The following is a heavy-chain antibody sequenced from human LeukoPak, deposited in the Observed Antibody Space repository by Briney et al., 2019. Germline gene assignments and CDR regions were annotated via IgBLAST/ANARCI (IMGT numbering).Heavy chain of an antibody. CDR3: AKWGDYDVLTGYYDSDY. CDR1: GFTFSNYA. J-gene: IGHJ4*02. CDR2: VSGRDTST. Sequence: GASLRLSCAASGFTFSNYAMSWVRQAPGKGLEWVSAVSGRDTSTYYTDSVKGRFTISRDDSKNTLYLQMNSLSAEDTAIYYCAKWGDYDVLTGYYDSDYWGQGTLVTVSS. D-gene: IGHD3-9*01. V-gene: IGHV3-23*01.